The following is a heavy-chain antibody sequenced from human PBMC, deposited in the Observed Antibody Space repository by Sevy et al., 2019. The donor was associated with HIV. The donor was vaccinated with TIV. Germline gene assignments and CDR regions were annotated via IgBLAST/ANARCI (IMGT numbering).Heavy chain of an antibody. CDR1: GFSVSNNY. CDR3: ARVGSYGYFYYYAMDV. V-gene: IGHV3-53*01. CDR2: IYSGGGT. J-gene: IGHJ6*02. D-gene: IGHD3-16*01. Sequence: LSLTCAASGFSVSNNYMSWVRQAPGRGLECVSLIYSGGGTYYTDSVKGRFTVSRDNSKNTLYLQMNSLRAEDTAVYYCARVGSYGYFYYYAMDVWGQGTTVTVSS.